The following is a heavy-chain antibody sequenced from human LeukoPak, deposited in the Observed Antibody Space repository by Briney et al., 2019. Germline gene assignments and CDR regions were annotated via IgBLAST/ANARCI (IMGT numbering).Heavy chain of an antibody. V-gene: IGHV3-15*01. CDR3: TTEFGGVIVYFDY. J-gene: IGHJ4*02. CDR1: GFTFSNAW. CDR2: IKSKTDGGTT. D-gene: IGHD3-16*02. Sequence: GGSLRLSCAASGFTFSNAWMSWVRQAPGKGLEWVGRIKSKTDGGTTDHAAPVKGRFTISRDDSKNTLYLQMNRLKTEDTAVYYCTTEFGGVIVYFDYWGQGTLVTVSS.